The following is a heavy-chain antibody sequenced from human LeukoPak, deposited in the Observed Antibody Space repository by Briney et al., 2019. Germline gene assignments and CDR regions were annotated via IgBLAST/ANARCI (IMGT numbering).Heavy chain of an antibody. Sequence: PGGSLRLSCAASGFTFASHAMHWVRQAPSQGLELVACVRYGGSHQDYADSVKGRFTISRDNSKNTLYLQMSSLRPEDTAVYYCAKALWAGGFGESFDLWGRGTLVTVSS. J-gene: IGHJ2*01. CDR1: GFTFASHA. D-gene: IGHD3-10*01. CDR3: AKALWAGGFGESFDL. CDR2: VRYGGSHQ. V-gene: IGHV3-30*02.